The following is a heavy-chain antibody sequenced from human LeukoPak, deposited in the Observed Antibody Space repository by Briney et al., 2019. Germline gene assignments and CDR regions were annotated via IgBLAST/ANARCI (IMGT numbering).Heavy chain of an antibody. CDR3: ARGFIWFGELLGY. Sequence: GGSLRLSCAASGFTFSSYSMNWVRQAPGKGLEWVSYISSSSSTIYYADSVKGRFTISRDNAKNSLYLQMNSLRAEDTAVYYCARGFIWFGELLGYWGQGTLVTVSS. CDR1: GFTFSSYS. J-gene: IGHJ4*02. D-gene: IGHD3-10*01. CDR2: ISSSSSTI. V-gene: IGHV3-48*01.